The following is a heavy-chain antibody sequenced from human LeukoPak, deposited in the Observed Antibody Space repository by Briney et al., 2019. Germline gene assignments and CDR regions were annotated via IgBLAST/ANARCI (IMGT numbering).Heavy chain of an antibody. J-gene: IGHJ3*02. CDR2: IKQDGSEK. Sequence: GGSLRLSCAASGFTFSSYGMHWVRQAPGKGLEWVVNIKQDGSEKYYADSGKGRFTISRDNAKNSLYLQMNSLRADDTAVYYCARGKSSYYYDSSAYFYNGAFDIWGQGTMVTVSS. D-gene: IGHD3-22*01. CDR1: GFTFSSYG. V-gene: IGHV3-7*01. CDR3: ARGKSSYYYDSSAYFYNGAFDI.